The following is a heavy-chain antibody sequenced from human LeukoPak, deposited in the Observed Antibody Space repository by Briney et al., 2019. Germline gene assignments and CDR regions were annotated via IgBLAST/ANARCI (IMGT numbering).Heavy chain of an antibody. CDR3: AKGVYGDYGPTDY. J-gene: IGHJ4*02. CDR2: ISSSSSYI. V-gene: IGHV3-21*04. Sequence: GGSLRLSCAASGFTFSSYSMNWVRQAPGKGLEWVSSISSSSSYIYYADSVKGRFTISRDNAKNSLYLQMNSLRAEDTALYYCAKGVYGDYGPTDYWGQGTLVTVSS. D-gene: IGHD4-17*01. CDR1: GFTFSSYS.